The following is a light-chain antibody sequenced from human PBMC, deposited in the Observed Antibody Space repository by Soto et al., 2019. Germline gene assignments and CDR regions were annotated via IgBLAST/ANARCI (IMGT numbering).Light chain of an antibody. V-gene: IGKV1-5*01. CDR2: DAS. Sequence: DIQMTQSPSTLSASVGDRVTITCRASQSISSWLAWYQQKPGKAPKLLIYDASSLESGVPSRFSGSESGTEFTLTISILQPDDFATYYCQQYNSFLFTFGPGTKVDIK. J-gene: IGKJ3*01. CDR3: QQYNSFLFT. CDR1: QSISSW.